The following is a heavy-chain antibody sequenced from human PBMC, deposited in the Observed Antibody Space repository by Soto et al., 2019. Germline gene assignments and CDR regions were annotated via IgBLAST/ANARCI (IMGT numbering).Heavy chain of an antibody. J-gene: IGHJ6*02. V-gene: IGHV1-69*13. CDR1: GGTFSSYA. D-gene: IGHD3-16*02. Sequence: SVKVSCKASGGTFSSYAISWVRQAPGQGLEWMGGIIPIFGTANYAQKFQGRVTITADESTSTAYMELSSLRSEDTAVYYCARDSGSLRLGELSSRYYYYGMDVWGQGTTVTVSS. CDR2: IIPIFGTA. CDR3: ARDSGSLRLGELSSRYYYYGMDV.